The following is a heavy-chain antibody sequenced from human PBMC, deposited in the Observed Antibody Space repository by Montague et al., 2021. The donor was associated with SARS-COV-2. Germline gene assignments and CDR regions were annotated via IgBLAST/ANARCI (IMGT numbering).Heavy chain of an antibody. CDR2: THQWGGT. J-gene: IGHJ6*02. Sequence: SETLSLTCAVSGDSINSEHWWSWVRQPPGKGLEWIVETHQWGGTNYNPSLRSRVTISVDTSKNQFSLKLSSVTAADTAVYYCARARSVTTFFLGVRVAMDVWGQGTTVTVSS. D-gene: IGHD4-11*01. CDR1: GDSINSEHW. CDR3: ARARSVTTFFLGVRVAMDV. V-gene: IGHV4-4*02.